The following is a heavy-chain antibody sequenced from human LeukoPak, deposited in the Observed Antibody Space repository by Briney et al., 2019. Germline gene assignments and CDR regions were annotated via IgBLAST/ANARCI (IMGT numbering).Heavy chain of an antibody. CDR2: VVHSGST. CDR1: GGSFSGYY. J-gene: IGHJ4*02. D-gene: IGHD3-16*02. CDR3: AREDLTLNYDYVWGSYRYSILFDY. V-gene: IGHV4-34*12. Sequence: SETLSLTCAVYGGSFSGYYWSWIRQPPGKGLEWLGEVVHSGSTNYNPSLKSRVTISVDTSKNQFSLKLSSVTAADTAVYYCAREDLTLNYDYVWGSYRYSILFDYWGQGTLVTVSS.